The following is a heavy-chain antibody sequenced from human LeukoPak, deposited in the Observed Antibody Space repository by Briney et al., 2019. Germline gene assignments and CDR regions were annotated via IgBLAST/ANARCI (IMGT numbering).Heavy chain of an antibody. CDR1: GGSFSGYY. CDR2: INHSGST. J-gene: IGHJ2*01. V-gene: IGHV4-34*01. D-gene: IGHD3-9*01. Sequence: PSETLSLTCAVYGGSFSGYYWSWIRQPPGKGLEWIGEINHSGSTNYNPSLKSRVTISVDTSKNQFSLKLSSVTAADTAVYYCAGSDTTGYSSREWDYWYFDLWGRGTLVTVSS. CDR3: AGSDTTGYSSREWDYWYFDL.